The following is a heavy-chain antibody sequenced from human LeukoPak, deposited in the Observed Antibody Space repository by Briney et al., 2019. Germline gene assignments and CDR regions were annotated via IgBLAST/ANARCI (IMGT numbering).Heavy chain of an antibody. Sequence: SETLSLTCAVSGGSLSSSSYYWAWIRQPPGKGLEWIGSIYHDGSTYSNPSLEGRVTISVDTSKNQFSLKLTSVTASDTAVYYCASFPSGVSYEFDYWGQGTLVTVSS. CDR1: GGSLSSSSYY. CDR2: IYHDGST. D-gene: IGHD5-12*01. J-gene: IGHJ4*02. V-gene: IGHV4-39*01. CDR3: ASFPSGVSYEFDY.